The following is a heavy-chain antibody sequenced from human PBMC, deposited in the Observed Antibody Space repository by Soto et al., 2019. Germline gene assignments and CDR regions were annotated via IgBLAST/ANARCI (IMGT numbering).Heavy chain of an antibody. J-gene: IGHJ4*02. CDR1: GFSFRSYA. V-gene: IGHV3-23*01. Sequence: PGGSLRLSCRASGFSFRSYAMSWVRLAPGKGLEWVSIISTYDGSTYYADSVKGRFTISRDNSKNTLYLQMNSLRTEDTAVYYCARRGPGTYFDYWGQGTLVTVSS. CDR2: ISTYDGST. D-gene: IGHD6-13*01. CDR3: ARRGPGTYFDY.